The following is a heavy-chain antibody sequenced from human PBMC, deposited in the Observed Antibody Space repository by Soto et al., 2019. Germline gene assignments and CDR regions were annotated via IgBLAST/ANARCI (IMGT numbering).Heavy chain of an antibody. V-gene: IGHV3-49*04. CDR1: GFTFSSYA. J-gene: IGHJ5*02. CDR2: IRSKAYGGTT. D-gene: IGHD3-3*01. CDR3: TRVPYDDDVPDWFDP. Sequence: AGGSLRLSCAASGFTFSSYAMSWVRQAPGKGLEWVGFIRSKAYGGTTEYAASVKGRFTISRDDSKSIAYLQMNSLKTEDTAVYYCTRVPYDDDVPDWFDPWGQGTLVTVSS.